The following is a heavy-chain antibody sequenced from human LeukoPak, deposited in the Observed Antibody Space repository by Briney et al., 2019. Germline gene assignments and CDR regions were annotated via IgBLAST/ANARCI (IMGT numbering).Heavy chain of an antibody. CDR2: ISGSHFST. Sequence: PGGSLRLSCAASGFTFSSYGMNWVRQAPGKGLEWVSSISGSHFSTYYVDSVKGRFTISRDNSKNTLYLQMNSLRAEDTAVYYCASIYSGNSPDRHWGQGTLVTVSS. J-gene: IGHJ4*02. D-gene: IGHD4-23*01. CDR3: ASIYSGNSPDRH. V-gene: IGHV3-23*01. CDR1: GFTFSSYG.